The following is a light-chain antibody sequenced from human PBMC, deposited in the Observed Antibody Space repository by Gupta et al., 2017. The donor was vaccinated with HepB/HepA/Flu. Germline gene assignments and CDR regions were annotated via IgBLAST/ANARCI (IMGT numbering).Light chain of an antibody. CDR1: SLRSYY. J-gene: IGLJ2*01. Sequence: SSELTQDPAVSVALGQTVRITCQGDSLRSYYASWYQQKPAQAPVRVIYGKNNRPSGIPDRFSCYSSGNNASSQIICAQAEDEADDYCNSPDSSGNILVFGGGTKLTVL. CDR2: GKN. CDR3: NSPDSSGNILV. V-gene: IGLV3-19*01.